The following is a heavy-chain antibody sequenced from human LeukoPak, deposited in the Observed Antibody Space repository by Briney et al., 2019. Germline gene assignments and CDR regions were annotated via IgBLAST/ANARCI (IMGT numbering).Heavy chain of an antibody. CDR1: GFTFNGYW. D-gene: IGHD3-10*02. CDR3: AELGITMIGGV. J-gene: IGHJ6*04. CDR2: ISSSGSTI. Sequence: PGGSLRLSCAASGFTFNGYWMSWVRQAPGKGLEWVSYISSSGSTIYYADSVKGRFTISRDNAKNSLYLQMNSLRAEDTAVYYCAELGITMIGGVWGKGTTVTISS. V-gene: IGHV3-48*04.